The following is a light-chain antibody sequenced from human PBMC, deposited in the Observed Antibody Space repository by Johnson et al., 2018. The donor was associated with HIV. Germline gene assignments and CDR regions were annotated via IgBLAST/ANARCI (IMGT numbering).Light chain of an antibody. Sequence: QPLLTQPPSASGTPGQRVTISCSGSSSNIGSNTVNWYQQLPGTAPKLLIYRNNQRPSGVPDRFSGSKSGTSASLAISGLQAEDEADYYCGAWDSSLSSYVFGTGTKVTVL. CDR2: RNN. V-gene: IGLV1-44*01. CDR1: SSNIGSNT. J-gene: IGLJ1*01. CDR3: GAWDSSLSSYV.